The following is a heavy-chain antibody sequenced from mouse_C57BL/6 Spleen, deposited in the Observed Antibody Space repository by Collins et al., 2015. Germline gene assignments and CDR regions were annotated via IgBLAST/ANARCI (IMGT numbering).Heavy chain of an antibody. CDR1: GFAFSNYA. J-gene: IGHJ2*01. V-gene: IGHV5-9-1*02. Sequence: DVKLVESGENFVKPGGSLKLSCVASGFAFSNYAMSWVRQTPEKRLEWVAYITSGSDYIYYPDTMKGRFTVSRDNARNTLYLQMSSLKSEDTAIYYCTRGGTAVVAPFDYWGQGTTLTVSS. D-gene: IGHD1-1*01. CDR3: TRGGTAVVAPFDY. CDR2: ITSGSDYI.